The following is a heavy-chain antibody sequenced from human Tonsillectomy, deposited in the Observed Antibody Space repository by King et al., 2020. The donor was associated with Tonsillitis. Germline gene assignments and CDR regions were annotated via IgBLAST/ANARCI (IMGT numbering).Heavy chain of an antibody. CDR3: AGINQHLAQIEH. V-gene: IGHV4-39*01. CDR1: GGSISNSSYYWYY. J-gene: IGHJ4*02. CDR2: IYYTGST. D-gene: IGHD6-13*01. Sequence: LQLQESGPGLVKPSGTLSLICTVSGGSISNSSYYWYYWGWIRQPPGKGLEWIGSIYYTGSTYYNPSLKSRVTISVDTSKNQFSLELSSVTAADTAVYYCAGINQHLAQIEHWGQGTLVTVSS.